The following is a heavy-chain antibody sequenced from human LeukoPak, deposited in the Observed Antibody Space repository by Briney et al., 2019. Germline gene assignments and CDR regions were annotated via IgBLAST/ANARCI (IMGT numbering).Heavy chain of an antibody. CDR3: AITYYDFWSGYYSNDYFGY. CDR1: GGSISSGSYY. V-gene: IGHV4-61*02. CDR2: IYTSGST. J-gene: IGHJ4*02. D-gene: IGHD3-3*01. Sequence: SQTLSLTCTVSGGSISSGSYYWSWVRQPAGKGLEWIGRIYTSGSTNYNPSLKSRVTISVDTSKNQFSLKLSSVTAADTAVYYCAITYYDFWSGYYSNDYFGYWGQGTLVTVSS.